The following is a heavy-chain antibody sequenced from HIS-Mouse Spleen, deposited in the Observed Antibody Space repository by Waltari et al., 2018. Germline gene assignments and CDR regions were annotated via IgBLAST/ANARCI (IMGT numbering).Heavy chain of an antibody. Sequence: QLQLQESGPGLVKPSETLSLTCTVPVGSISSSSYYWGWIRQPPGKGLKWIGSIYYSGSTYYNPSLKSRVTISVDTSKNQFSLKLSSVTAADTAVYYCAREIPYSSSWYDWYFDLWGRGTLVTVSS. J-gene: IGHJ2*01. CDR1: VGSISSSSYY. CDR2: IYYSGST. CDR3: AREIPYSSSWYDWYFDL. V-gene: IGHV4-39*07. D-gene: IGHD6-13*01.